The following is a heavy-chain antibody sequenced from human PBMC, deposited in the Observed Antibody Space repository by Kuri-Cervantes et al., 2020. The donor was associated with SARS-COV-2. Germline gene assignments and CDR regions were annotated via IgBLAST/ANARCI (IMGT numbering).Heavy chain of an antibody. V-gene: IGHV3-20*01. D-gene: IGHD4-17*01. CDR2: IHWDGGST. CDR3: ATNDYGVSYMDV. CDR1: EFTFDDSG. Sequence: GSSMMICCAAAEFTFDDSGMRWVRQAPGKVEWWGCGIHWDGGSTGYADSEKGRIIIARNNAKNSLYLQMNSLSAEDTAQYHCATNDYGVSYMDVWGKGTTVTVSS. J-gene: IGHJ6*03.